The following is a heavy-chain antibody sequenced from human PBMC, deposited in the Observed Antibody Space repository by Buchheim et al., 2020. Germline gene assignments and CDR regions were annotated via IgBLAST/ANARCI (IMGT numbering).Heavy chain of an antibody. D-gene: IGHD3-3*01. J-gene: IGHJ4*02. V-gene: IGHV1-18*01. CDR1: GYTFRNYG. Sequence: QVHLVQSEGEVKKPGASVQVSCKASGYTFRNYGISWVRQAPGQGLEWMGWISSINGNTNYAQRFQGRVTMTTDTITNTAYLELRSLRSDDTAIYYCARKDPDLSMYGVANDYWGQGTL. CDR3: ARKDPDLSMYGVANDY. CDR2: ISSINGNT.